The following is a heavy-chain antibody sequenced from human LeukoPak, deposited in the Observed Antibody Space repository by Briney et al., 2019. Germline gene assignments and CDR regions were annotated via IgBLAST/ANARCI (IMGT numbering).Heavy chain of an antibody. Sequence: KTSQTLSLTCAISGDSVSGGSAGWNWIRQSPSRGLEWLGRIYYRSKWYSDYAISVKSRITINPDTSRNQFSLQLNSVTHDDTAVYYCTGGGLVRGSLHWFDPWGQGTLVTVSS. CDR3: TGGGLVRGSLHWFDP. D-gene: IGHD3-10*01. CDR1: GDSVSGGSAG. J-gene: IGHJ5*02. V-gene: IGHV6-1*01. CDR2: IYYRSKWYS.